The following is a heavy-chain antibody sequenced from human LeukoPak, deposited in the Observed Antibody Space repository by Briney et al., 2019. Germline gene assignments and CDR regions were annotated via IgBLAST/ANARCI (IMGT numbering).Heavy chain of an antibody. Sequence: GGPLRLSCAASGFTFSSYRMHWRRHAPEKGLVWGLRIKGDESTTNYASPEKSRFTISRDNAKNTLYLQMSSMGDEDTAVYYCVCGDGAQSLSGYAYWGQGTLVTVSS. D-gene: IGHD3-10*02. J-gene: IGHJ4*02. CDR3: VCGDGAQSLSGYAY. CDR1: GFTFSSYR. V-gene: IGHV3-74*01. CDR2: IKGDESTT.